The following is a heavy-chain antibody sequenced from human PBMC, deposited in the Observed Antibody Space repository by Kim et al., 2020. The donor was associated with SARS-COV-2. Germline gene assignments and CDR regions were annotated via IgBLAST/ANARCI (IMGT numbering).Heavy chain of an antibody. V-gene: IGHV3-23*01. CDR1: GFTFSSYA. CDR3: AKDRYCSSTSCYGMGWYFDL. CDR2: ISGSGGST. Sequence: GGSLRLSCAASGFTFSSYAMSWVRQAPGKGLEWVSTISGSGGSTYYADSVKGRFTISGDNSKNTLYLQMNSLRAEDTALYYCAKDRYCSSTSCYGMGWYFDLWGRGTLVTVSS. D-gene: IGHD2-2*01. J-gene: IGHJ2*01.